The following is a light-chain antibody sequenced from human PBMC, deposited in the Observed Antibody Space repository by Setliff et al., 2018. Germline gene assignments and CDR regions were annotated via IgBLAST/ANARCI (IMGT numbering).Light chain of an antibody. J-gene: IGLJ1*01. Sequence: QSALTQPASVSGSPGQSITISCTGTSSDVGYYNYVSWYQQHPGKAPKLMIYEVSNRPSGVSNRFSGSKSGNTASLTISGLQAEDEADYYCSSYTSSSTRVFGTETKVTVL. CDR1: SSDVGYYNY. CDR3: SSYTSSSTRV. CDR2: EVS. V-gene: IGLV2-14*01.